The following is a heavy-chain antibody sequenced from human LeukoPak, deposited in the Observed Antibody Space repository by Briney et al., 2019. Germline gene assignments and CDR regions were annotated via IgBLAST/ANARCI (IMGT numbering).Heavy chain of an antibody. CDR1: GYTFTSYD. J-gene: IGHJ6*03. Sequence: ASVKVSCKASGYTFTSYDINWVRQATGQGLEWMGWMNPNSGNTGYAQKFQGRVTMTRNTSISTAYMELSSLRSEDTAVYYCARGTSPLRYFDWLYIYGLNYYYYCMDVWGKGTTVTISS. V-gene: IGHV1-8*01. CDR3: ARGTSPLRYFDWLYIYGLNYYYYCMDV. CDR2: MNPNSGNT. D-gene: IGHD3-9*01.